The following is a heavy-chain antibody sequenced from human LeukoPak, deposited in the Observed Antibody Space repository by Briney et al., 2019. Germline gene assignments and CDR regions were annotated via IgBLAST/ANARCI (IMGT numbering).Heavy chain of an antibody. V-gene: IGHV4-34*01. CDR1: GGSFSGYY. D-gene: IGHD3-3*01. CDR3: ARDLHEGSGYYPDY. CDR2: IYHSGST. J-gene: IGHJ4*02. Sequence: PSETLSLTCAVYGGSFSGYYWSWIRQPPGKGLEWIGYIYHSGSTYYNPSLKSRVTISVDRSKNQFSLKLSSVTAADTAVYYCARDLHEGSGYYPDYWGQGTLVTVSS.